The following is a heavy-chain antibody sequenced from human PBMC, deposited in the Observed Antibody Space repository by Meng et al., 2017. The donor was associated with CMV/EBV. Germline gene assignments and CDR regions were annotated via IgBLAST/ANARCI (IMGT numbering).Heavy chain of an antibody. Sequence: SVNVSCKASGVTFSSYAISWVRQAPGQGLECVGGIIPILGIANYAQKFQGRVTITADKSTSTAYMELSSLRSEDTAVYYCARDLRVPARPLYYYYGMDVWGQGTTVTVSS. D-gene: IGHD2-2*01. J-gene: IGHJ6*02. CDR2: IIPILGIA. CDR3: ARDLRVPARPLYYYYGMDV. V-gene: IGHV1-69*10. CDR1: GVTFSSYA.